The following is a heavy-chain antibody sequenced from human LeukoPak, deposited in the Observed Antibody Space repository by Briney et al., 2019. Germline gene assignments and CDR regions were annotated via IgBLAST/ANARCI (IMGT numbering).Heavy chain of an antibody. CDR3: ARTMIVAAGAFDI. V-gene: IGHV3-21*01. Sequence: GGSLRLSCAASGFTFSSYNMNWVRQAPGKGLEWVSYMSSSSSYIYYADSVKGRFTISRDNAKNSLYLQMNSLRAEDTAVYYCARTMIVAAGAFDIWGQGTMVTVSS. D-gene: IGHD3-22*01. CDR2: MSSSSSYI. CDR1: GFTFSSYN. J-gene: IGHJ3*02.